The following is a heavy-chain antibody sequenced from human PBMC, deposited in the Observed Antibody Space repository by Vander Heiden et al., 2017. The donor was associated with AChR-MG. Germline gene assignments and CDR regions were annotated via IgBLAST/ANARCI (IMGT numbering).Heavy chain of an antibody. CDR2: IYYRGNT. D-gene: IGHD6-19*01. J-gene: IGHJ4*02. Sequence: QLQLQESGPGSVKPSETLSLTCNVSGGSISSSSYYWGWIRQPPGKGLEWIGNIYYRGNTYYNPSLESRLTMSIDTSKSQFSLKLNSVTAADTAVYYCARRPRGNSGWYSFDYWGQGILVTVSS. CDR3: ARRPRGNSGWYSFDY. V-gene: IGHV4-39*01. CDR1: GGSISSSSYY.